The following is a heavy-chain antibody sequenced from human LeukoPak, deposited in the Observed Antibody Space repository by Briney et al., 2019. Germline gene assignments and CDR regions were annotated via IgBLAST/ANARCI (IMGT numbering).Heavy chain of an antibody. CDR1: GFTFSSYA. V-gene: IGHV3-30*18. Sequence: GGSLRLSCAASGFTFSSYAMHWVRQAPGKGLDWVAVISYDGSIKYCADSVKGRCTISRDDSKNTLYLQMNSLTPDDTAIYYCAKDRTSSWAIDSWGQGTLVTVSS. J-gene: IGHJ4*02. CDR3: AKDRTSSWAIDS. D-gene: IGHD6-13*01. CDR2: ISYDGSIK.